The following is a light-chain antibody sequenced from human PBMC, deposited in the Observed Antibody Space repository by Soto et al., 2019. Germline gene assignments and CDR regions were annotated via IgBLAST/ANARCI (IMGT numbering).Light chain of an antibody. J-gene: IGKJ1*01. CDR2: GAS. V-gene: IGKV3-20*01. Sequence: EIVLTQSPGTLSLPPGERATLSCRASQSVSSSYLAWYQQKPGQAPRLLIYGASSRATGIPDRFSGSGSGTDFTLTIIRLEPDDFAVYYCQQYCSSPSWTFGQGTKVEIK. CDR1: QSVSSSY. CDR3: QQYCSSPSWT.